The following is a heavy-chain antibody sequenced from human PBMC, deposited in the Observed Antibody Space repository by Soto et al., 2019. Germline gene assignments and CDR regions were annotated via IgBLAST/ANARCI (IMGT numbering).Heavy chain of an antibody. Sequence: QVQLLQSGAEVKKPGSSVKVSCKASGGTFGSQGIAWVRQAPGQGLEWMGGFISMLGTPTYAKKVQGRATITAAEAVTSSYLELRSLRSEDTAVYFCARGAMANFGYWGQGTVVTVSS. J-gene: IGHJ4*02. CDR2: FISMLGTP. D-gene: IGHD5-18*01. V-gene: IGHV1-69*01. CDR3: ARGAMANFGY. CDR1: GGTFGSQG.